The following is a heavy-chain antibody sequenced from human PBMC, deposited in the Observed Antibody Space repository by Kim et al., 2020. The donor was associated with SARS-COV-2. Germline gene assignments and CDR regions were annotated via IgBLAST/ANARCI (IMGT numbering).Heavy chain of an antibody. Sequence: ASVKVSCKASGYTFTSYGISWVRQAPGQGLEWMGWISAYNGNTNYAQKLQGRVTMTTDTSTSTAYMELRSLRSDDTAVYYCARSRGYSGYDFVGWEGDYWGQGTLVTVSS. D-gene: IGHD5-12*01. V-gene: IGHV1-18*01. J-gene: IGHJ4*02. CDR3: ARSRGYSGYDFVGWEGDY. CDR2: ISAYNGNT. CDR1: GYTFTSYG.